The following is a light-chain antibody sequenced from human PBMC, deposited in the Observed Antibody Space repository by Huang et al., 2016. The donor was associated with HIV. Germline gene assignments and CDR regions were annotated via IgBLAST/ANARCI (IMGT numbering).Light chain of an antibody. CDR3: QQYNNWPPMYT. CDR1: QSVSSD. Sequence: EIVMTQSPATLSVSPGERATLSCRASQSVSSDLAWYQQNPGQAPRLLIYGAYTRATGIPARFSGSGSGTEFTLTISSLQSEDFAVYYCQQYNNWPPMYTFGQGTKLEIK. V-gene: IGKV3-15*01. CDR2: GAY. J-gene: IGKJ2*01.